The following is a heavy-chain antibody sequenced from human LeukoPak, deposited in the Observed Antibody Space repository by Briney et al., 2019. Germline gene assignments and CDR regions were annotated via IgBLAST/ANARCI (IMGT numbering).Heavy chain of an antibody. D-gene: IGHD1-20*01. J-gene: IGHJ6*03. CDR1: GYTFTGYY. CDR2: INPNSGGT. CDR3: ARDLSNWNQGYYYYYMDV. Sequence: ASVKVSCKASGYTFTGYYMHWVRQAPGQGLEWMGWINPNSGGTNYAQKFQGRVTMTRDTSISTAYMELSRLRSDDTAVYYCARDLSNWNQGYYYYYMDVWGKGTTVTVSS. V-gene: IGHV1-2*02.